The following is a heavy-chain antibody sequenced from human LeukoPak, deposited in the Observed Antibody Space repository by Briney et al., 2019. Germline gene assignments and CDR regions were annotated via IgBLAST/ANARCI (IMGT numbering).Heavy chain of an antibody. V-gene: IGHV3-23*01. CDR3: AKDGYDYYYYYMDV. CDR2: ITGSGGST. Sequence: PGGSLRLSCAASGFTFSSYAMSWVRQAPGKGLEWVSAITGSGGSTYHADSVKGRFTISRDNSKNTLYLQMNSLRAEDTAVYYCAKDGYDYYYYYMDVWGKGTTVTVSS. CDR1: GFTFSSYA. D-gene: IGHD1-1*01. J-gene: IGHJ6*03.